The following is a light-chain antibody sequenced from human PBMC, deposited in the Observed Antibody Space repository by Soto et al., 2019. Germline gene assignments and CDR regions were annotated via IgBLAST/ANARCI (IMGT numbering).Light chain of an antibody. V-gene: IGKV3-15*01. CDR1: QSVSSN. J-gene: IGKJ1*01. CDR3: QQYNNWPQT. CDR2: GAS. Sequence: ETLMTQSPATLSVSPGERATLSCRASQSVSSNLAWYQQKPGQAPRLLIYGASTRATGIPARFSGSGSGTEFTLTISSLQSEDFAVYYCQQYNNWPQTFGQGTKVEIK.